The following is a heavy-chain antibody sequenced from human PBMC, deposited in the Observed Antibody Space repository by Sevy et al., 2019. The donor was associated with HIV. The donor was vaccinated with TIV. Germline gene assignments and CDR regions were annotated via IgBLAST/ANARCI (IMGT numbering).Heavy chain of an antibody. V-gene: IGHV3-23*01. CDR3: AREGCTQPHDY. Sequence: SLSCAASGFTFAKYSMSWVRQAPGKGLEWVSTFSFGCGRINYADSVKGRFTISRDDSKNTLFLQMNSLRAEDTATYFCAREGCTQPHDYWGQGTLVTVSS. CDR2: FSFGCGRI. J-gene: IGHJ4*02. CDR1: GFTFAKYS. D-gene: IGHD2-8*01.